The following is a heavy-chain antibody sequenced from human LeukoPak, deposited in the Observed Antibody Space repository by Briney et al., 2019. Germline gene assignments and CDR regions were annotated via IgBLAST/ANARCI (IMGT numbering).Heavy chain of an antibody. V-gene: IGHV3-30-3*01. CDR3: AKGRGYCSGGSCYELEFDY. Sequence: PGGSLRLSCAASGFTFSSYAMHWVRQAPGKGLEWVAVISYDGSNKYYADSVKGRFTISRDNSKNTLYLQMNSLRAEDTAVYYCAKGRGYCSGGSCYELEFDYWGQGTLVTVSS. J-gene: IGHJ4*02. CDR2: ISYDGSNK. CDR1: GFTFSSYA. D-gene: IGHD2-15*01.